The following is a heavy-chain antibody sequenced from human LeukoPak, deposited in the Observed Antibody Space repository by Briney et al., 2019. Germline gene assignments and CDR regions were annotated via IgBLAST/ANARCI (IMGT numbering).Heavy chain of an antibody. V-gene: IGHV1-2*02. J-gene: IGHJ5*02. CDR3: ARDRITIFGVANNWFDP. CDR2: INPNSGGT. Sequence: ASVKVSCKASGYTFTVYYMHWVRQGPGQGLVWMGWINPNSGGTYFAQKFQGRVTMTRDTSISTAYMELSRLRSDDTAVYYCARDRITIFGVANNWFDPWGQGTLVTVSS. CDR1: GYTFTVYY. D-gene: IGHD3-3*01.